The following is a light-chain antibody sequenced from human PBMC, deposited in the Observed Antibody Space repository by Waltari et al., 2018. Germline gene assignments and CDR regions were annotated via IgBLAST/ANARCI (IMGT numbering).Light chain of an antibody. V-gene: IGKV1-9*01. Sequence: DIQLTQSPSFLSASVGDRVTITCRASQGIGSSLAWYQQKPGKTPKLLIYAASTLQSGVPSRFSGSGSGTDFTLTINSLQPDDFATYYCQVYNNDMYTFGQGTKLEIK. CDR2: AAS. CDR1: QGIGSS. CDR3: QVYNNDMYT. J-gene: IGKJ2*01.